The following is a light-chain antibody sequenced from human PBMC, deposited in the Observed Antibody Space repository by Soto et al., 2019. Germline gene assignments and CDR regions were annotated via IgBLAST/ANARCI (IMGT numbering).Light chain of an antibody. CDR3: QQYHEWPLT. CDR1: QSIKNN. J-gene: IGKJ4*01. Sequence: EIVMTQSAATLSVSPGERATVPCRASQSIKNNLAWYRQKPGQAPRLLIYSASTRATGIPARLSGSGYGTEFTLTISSLQSEDFAVYYCQQYHEWPLTFGGGTKVDIK. CDR2: SAS. V-gene: IGKV3-15*01.